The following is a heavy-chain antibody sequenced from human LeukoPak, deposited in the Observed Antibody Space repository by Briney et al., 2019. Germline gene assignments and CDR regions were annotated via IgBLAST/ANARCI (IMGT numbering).Heavy chain of an antibody. J-gene: IGHJ4*02. V-gene: IGHV4-4*08. Sequence: SETLSLTCTVSGGSISSYYWSWIRQPPGKGLEWIGRIYTSESANYNPSLKSRVTISVDTSRNQFSLKLSSVTAADTAVYYCARGLWFGDENPPYFDYWGQGILVTVSS. CDR1: GGSISSYY. CDR2: IYTSESA. D-gene: IGHD3-10*01. CDR3: ARGLWFGDENPPYFDY.